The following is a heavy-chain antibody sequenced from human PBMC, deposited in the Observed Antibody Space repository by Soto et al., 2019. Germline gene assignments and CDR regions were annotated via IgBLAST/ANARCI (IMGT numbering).Heavy chain of an antibody. Sequence: GESLKISCKGSGYSFTSYWISWVRQMPGKGLEWMGRIDPSDSYTNYSPSFQGHVTISADKSISTAYLQWSSLKASDTAMYYCARLDIVVVPAAITYYYYGMDVWGQGTTVTVSS. D-gene: IGHD2-2*02. V-gene: IGHV5-10-1*01. CDR1: GYSFTSYW. CDR3: ARLDIVVVPAAITYYYYGMDV. J-gene: IGHJ6*02. CDR2: IDPSDSYT.